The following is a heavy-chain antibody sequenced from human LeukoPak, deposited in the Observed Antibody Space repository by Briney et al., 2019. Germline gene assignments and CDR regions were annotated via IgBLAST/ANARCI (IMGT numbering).Heavy chain of an antibody. V-gene: IGHV1-2*04. Sequence: ASVKVSCKASGYTFTGYYMHWVRQAPGQGLEWMGWINPNSGGTNYAQKFQGWVTMTRDTSISTAYMELSRLRSEDTAVYYCATSRGSQYYFDYWGQGTLVTVSS. CDR3: ATSRGSQYYFDY. CDR1: GYTFTGYY. D-gene: IGHD3-10*01. J-gene: IGHJ4*02. CDR2: INPNSGGT.